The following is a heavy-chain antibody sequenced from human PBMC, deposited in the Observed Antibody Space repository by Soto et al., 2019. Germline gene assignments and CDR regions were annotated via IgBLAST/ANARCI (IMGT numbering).Heavy chain of an antibody. D-gene: IGHD3-3*01. CDR1: GGSISSGGYY. Sequence: SETLSLTCTVSGGSISSGGYYWSWIRQHPGKGLEWIGYIYYSGSTYYNPSLKSRVTISVDTSKNQFSLKLSSVTAADTAVYYCARDRRILGVAHPTPDYGMDVWGQGTTVTVSS. CDR2: IYYSGST. J-gene: IGHJ6*02. CDR3: ARDRRILGVAHPTPDYGMDV. V-gene: IGHV4-31*03.